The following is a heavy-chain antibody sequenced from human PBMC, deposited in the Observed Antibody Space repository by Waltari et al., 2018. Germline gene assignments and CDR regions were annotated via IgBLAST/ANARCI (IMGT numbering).Heavy chain of an antibody. D-gene: IGHD1-26*01. CDR3: ARENRGRSYSHFDY. CDR1: GGSISNYF. CDR2: IYTSENT. Sequence: QVQLQESGPGLVKPSEPLSLTCPVSGGSISNYFWSWIRQPAGKGLEWIGRIYTSENTNYNPSLKSRVTMSVDTSKNQFSLKLNSVTAADTAVYYCARENRGRSYSHFDYWGQGTLVTVSS. V-gene: IGHV4-4*07. J-gene: IGHJ4*02.